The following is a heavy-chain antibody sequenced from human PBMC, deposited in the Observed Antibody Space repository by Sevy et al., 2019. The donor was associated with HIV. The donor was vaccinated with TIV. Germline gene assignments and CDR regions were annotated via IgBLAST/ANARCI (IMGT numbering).Heavy chain of an antibody. D-gene: IGHD3-3*01. J-gene: IGHJ4*02. CDR2: ISHTSESS. CDR1: GFTLSSYV. V-gene: IGHV3-23*01. CDR3: AGRRVGDFWSGSVRGPWAGCPLFDY. Sequence: GGSLRLSCAASGFTLSSYVMSWVRHSPGKGLEWVSTISHTSESSNYADSVKGRFTISRDNSKNTLYLQMTSLRVEDMAVYYCAGRRVGDFWSGSVRGPWAGCPLFDYWGQGTLVTVSS.